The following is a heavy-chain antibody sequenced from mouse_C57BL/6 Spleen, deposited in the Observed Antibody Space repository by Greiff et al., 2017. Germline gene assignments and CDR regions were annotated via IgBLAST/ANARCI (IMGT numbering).Heavy chain of an antibody. CDR1: GYTFTSYW. CDR3: ASTFSGYDAMDY. Sequence: QVQLQQPGAELVKPGASVKMSCKASGYTFTSYWITWVKQRPGQGLEWIGDIYPGSGSTNYNEKFKSKATLTVDTSSSTAYMQLSSLTSEDSAVYDCASTFSGYDAMDYWGQGTSVTVSS. CDR2: IYPGSGST. D-gene: IGHD3-2*02. V-gene: IGHV1-55*01. J-gene: IGHJ4*01.